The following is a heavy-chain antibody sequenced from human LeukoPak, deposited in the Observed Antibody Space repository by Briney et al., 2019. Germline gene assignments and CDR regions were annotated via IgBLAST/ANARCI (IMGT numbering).Heavy chain of an antibody. J-gene: IGHJ3*02. CDR1: GYSFTSYW. D-gene: IGHD5-18*01. V-gene: IGHV5-51*01. CDR3: ARVAWIQLWFDAFDI. CDR2: IYPGDSDT. Sequence: GESLKISCKGSGYSFTSYWIGWVRQMPGKGLEWMGIIYPGDSDTRYSPSFQGQVTISADKSISTAYLQWSSLKASDTAMYYCARVAWIQLWFDAFDIWGQGTMVTVSS.